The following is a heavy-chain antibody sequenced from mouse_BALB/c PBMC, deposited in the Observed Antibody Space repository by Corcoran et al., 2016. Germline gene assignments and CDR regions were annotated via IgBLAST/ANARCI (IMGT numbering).Heavy chain of an antibody. D-gene: IGHD2-14*01. CDR1: GYTFTNYG. CDR2: INTYTGEP. Sequence: QIQLVQSGPELKKPGETVKISCKASGYTFTNYGMNWVKQAPGKGLKWMGWINTYTGEPTYADDFKGRFAFSLETSASTAYLQINNLKNEDMATYFCAREVRRYYAMDYWGQGTSVTVSS. J-gene: IGHJ4*01. V-gene: IGHV9-1*02. CDR3: AREVRRYYAMDY.